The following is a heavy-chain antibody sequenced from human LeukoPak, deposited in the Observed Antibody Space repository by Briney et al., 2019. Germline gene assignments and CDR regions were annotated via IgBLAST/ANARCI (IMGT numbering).Heavy chain of an antibody. CDR1: GGSFSGYY. Sequence: SETLSLPCAVYGGSFSGYYWTWIRQSPGKGLEWIGEINHSGSTNYNPSLKSRVTISVDTSKNQFSLKLSSVTAADTAVYYCARLSVNSYNVLYYYYCMDVWGKGTTVTVSS. J-gene: IGHJ6*03. CDR2: INHSGST. V-gene: IGHV4-34*01. D-gene: IGHD4-23*01. CDR3: ARLSVNSYNVLYYYYCMDV.